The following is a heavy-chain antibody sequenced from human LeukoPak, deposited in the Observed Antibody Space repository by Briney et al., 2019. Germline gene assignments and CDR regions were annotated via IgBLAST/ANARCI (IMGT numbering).Heavy chain of an antibody. D-gene: IGHD1-26*01. CDR2: IKQDGTEQ. V-gene: IGHV3-7*01. Sequence: GGSLRLSCAASGFSFSSYWMTWVRQAPGKGLEWVANIKQDGTEQYYVDSLKGRFTISRDNAKNSLYLQINILRAEDTAVYYCAKDAGVGATGFFDYWGQGTLVTVSS. CDR1: GFSFSSYW. CDR3: AKDAGVGATGFFDY. J-gene: IGHJ4*02.